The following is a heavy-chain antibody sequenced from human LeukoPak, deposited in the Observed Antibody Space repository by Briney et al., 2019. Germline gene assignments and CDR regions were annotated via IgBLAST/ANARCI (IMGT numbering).Heavy chain of an antibody. D-gene: IGHD3-22*01. V-gene: IGHV1-58*02. CDR2: IAVGSGNT. CDR1: GFTFTSSS. Sequence: SVKVSCKASGFTFTSSSMQWVRQARGQRLEWIGWIAVGSGNTNYAQKFQGRVSITRDMSTSTAYMELSSLRSGDTALYYCAAVFGSGYYYYFDYWGQGTLVTVSS. CDR3: AAVFGSGYYYYFDY. J-gene: IGHJ4*02.